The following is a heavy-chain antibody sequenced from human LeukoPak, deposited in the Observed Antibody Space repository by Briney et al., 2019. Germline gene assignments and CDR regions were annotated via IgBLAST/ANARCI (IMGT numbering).Heavy chain of an antibody. CDR2: IYHRGST. Sequence: SETLSLTCAVSGYSISSGYYWGWIRQPPGKGLEWIGSIYHRGSTYYNPSLKSRVTISVDTSKNQFSLKLSSVTAADTAVYYCARGWVAAAGTGFDYWGQGTLVTVSS. V-gene: IGHV4-38-2*01. J-gene: IGHJ4*02. D-gene: IGHD6-13*01. CDR1: GYSISSGYY. CDR3: ARGWVAAAGTGFDY.